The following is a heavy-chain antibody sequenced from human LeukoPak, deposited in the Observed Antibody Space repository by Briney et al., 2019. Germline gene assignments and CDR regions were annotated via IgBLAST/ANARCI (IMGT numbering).Heavy chain of an antibody. V-gene: IGHV3-7*03. CDR3: ARVPPELRYFDWFGWFDP. J-gene: IGHJ5*02. D-gene: IGHD3-9*01. CDR1: GFTFSSYW. CDR2: IKQDGSEK. Sequence: GGSLRLSCAASGFTFSSYWMSWVRQAPGKGLEWVANIKQDGSEKYYVDSVKGRFTISRDNAKNSLYLQMNSLRAEDTAVYYCARVPPELRYFDWFGWFDPWGQGTPVTVSS.